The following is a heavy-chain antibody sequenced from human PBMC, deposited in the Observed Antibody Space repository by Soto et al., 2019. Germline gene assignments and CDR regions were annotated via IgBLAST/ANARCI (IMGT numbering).Heavy chain of an antibody. D-gene: IGHD3-10*01. CDR2: VDHSGRT. CDR1: GYSINSDYY. J-gene: IGHJ4*02. V-gene: IGHV4-38-2*01. CDR3: AKKGYYPSGKINFFDS. Sequence: SETLSLTCAVSGYSINSDYYWGWIRQPPGKGLEWIGSVDHSGRTYYSPSLRSRLTIFIDTSKNQFSLRLTSVTAADTAMYFCAKKGYYPSGKINFFDSWGPGTLVTVSS.